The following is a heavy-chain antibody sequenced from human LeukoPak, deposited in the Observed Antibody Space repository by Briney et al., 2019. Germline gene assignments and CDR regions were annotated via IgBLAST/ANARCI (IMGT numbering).Heavy chain of an antibody. Sequence: PSETLSLTCTVSGGSISSSSYYWGWIRQPPGKGLEWIGSIYHSGSTYYNPSLKSRVTISVDTSKNQFSLKLSSVTAADTAVYYCASEVDYGYWRLRPRFDYWGQGTLVTVSS. V-gene: IGHV4-39*07. CDR1: GGSISSSSYY. CDR3: ASEVDYGYWRLRPRFDY. J-gene: IGHJ4*02. CDR2: IYHSGST. D-gene: IGHD4-17*01.